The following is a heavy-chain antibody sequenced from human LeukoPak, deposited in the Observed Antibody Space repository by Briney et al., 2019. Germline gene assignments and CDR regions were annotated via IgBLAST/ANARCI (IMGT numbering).Heavy chain of an antibody. CDR3: ARRMSVDLSMRVVSTYYFDY. J-gene: IGHJ4*02. Sequence: SETLSLTCTVSGYSISSGYYWGWIRQPPGKGLEWIGSIYHSGSTYYNPSLKSRVTISVDTSKNQFSLKLSSVTAADTAVYYCARRMSVDLSMRVVSTYYFDYWGQGTLVTVSS. V-gene: IGHV4-38-2*02. CDR2: IYHSGST. CDR1: GYSISSGYY. D-gene: IGHD3-16*02.